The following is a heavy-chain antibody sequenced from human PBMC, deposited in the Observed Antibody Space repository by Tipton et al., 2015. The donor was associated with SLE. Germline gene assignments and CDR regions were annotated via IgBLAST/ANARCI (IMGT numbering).Heavy chain of an antibody. CDR2: INQDGNRK. D-gene: IGHD5-12*01. J-gene: IGHJ4*02. Sequence: SLRLSCADSGFTFSRVWMGWVRQAPGKGLEWVDQINQDGNRKYYVDSVKGRFTNSRDNAKKSLYLLMNSLRAEDTAVYYCGRQGGTGGYDPYFDYWGQGTLVTVSS. V-gene: IGHV3-7*01. CDR3: GRQGGTGGYDPYFDY. CDR1: GFTFSRVW.